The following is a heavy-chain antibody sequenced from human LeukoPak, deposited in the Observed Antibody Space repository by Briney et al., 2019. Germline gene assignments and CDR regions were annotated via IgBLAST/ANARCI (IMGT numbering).Heavy chain of an antibody. J-gene: IGHJ4*02. CDR3: ARDFSFEHYYDSSGYYSS. D-gene: IGHD3-22*01. CDR2: IKQDGSEK. V-gene: IGHV3-7*01. Sequence: GGSLRLSCAASGFTFSSYGMHWVRQAPGKGLEWVANIKQDGSEKYYVDSVKGRSTISRDNAKNSLYLQMNSLRAEDTAVYYCARDFSFEHYYDSSGYYSSWGQGTLVTVSS. CDR1: GFTFSSYG.